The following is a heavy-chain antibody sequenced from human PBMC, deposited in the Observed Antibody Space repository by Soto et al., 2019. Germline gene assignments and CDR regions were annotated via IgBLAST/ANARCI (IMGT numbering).Heavy chain of an antibody. V-gene: IGHV3-33*01. CDR2: IWYDGSNK. Sequence: PGGSLRLSCAASGFTFSSYGMHWVRQAPGKGLEWVAVIWYDGSNKYYADSVKGRFTISRDNSKNTLYLQMNSLRAEDTAVYYCARDPDATTVKGAFDIGGQGTRVTVPS. D-gene: IGHD4-17*01. J-gene: IGHJ3*02. CDR1: GFTFSSYG. CDR3: ARDPDATTVKGAFDI.